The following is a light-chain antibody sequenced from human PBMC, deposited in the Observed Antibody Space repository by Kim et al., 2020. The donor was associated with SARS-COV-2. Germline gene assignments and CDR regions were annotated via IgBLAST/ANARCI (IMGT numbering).Light chain of an antibody. CDR1: QSVSSY. CDR2: DAS. V-gene: IGKV3-11*01. J-gene: IGKJ2*01. Sequence: SPGERATLSCRARQSVSSYLAWYQQKPGQAPRLLIYDASNRATGIPARFSGSGSGTDFTLTISSLEPEDFAVYYCQQRSNWPPLYTFGQGTKLEI. CDR3: QQRSNWPPLYT.